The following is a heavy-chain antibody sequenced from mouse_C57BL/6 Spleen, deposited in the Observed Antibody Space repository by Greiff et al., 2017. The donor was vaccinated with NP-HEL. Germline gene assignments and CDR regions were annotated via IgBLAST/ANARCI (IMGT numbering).Heavy chain of an antibody. D-gene: IGHD2-2*01. CDR1: GFTFSSYA. CDR3: TREGSYGYDPSWFAY. V-gene: IGHV5-9-1*02. J-gene: IGHJ3*01. CDR2: ISSGGDYI. Sequence: EVKLMESGEGLVKPGGSLKLSCAASGFTFSSYAMSWVRQTPEKRLEWVAYISSGGDYIYYADTVKGRFTISRDNARNTLYLQMSSLKSEDTAMYYCTREGSYGYDPSWFAYWGQGTLVTVSA.